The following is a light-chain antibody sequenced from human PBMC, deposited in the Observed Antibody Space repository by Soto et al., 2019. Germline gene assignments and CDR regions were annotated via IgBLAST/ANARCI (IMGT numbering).Light chain of an antibody. CDR1: QSVSSN. J-gene: IGKJ1*01. V-gene: IGKV3-15*01. CDR2: GAS. Sequence: IVMTQSPATLSVSPCEIATLSCRASQSVSSNLAWYQQKPGQAPRLLIYGASTRATGIPARFSGSGSGTEFTLTISSLQSEDFAVYYCQQYNNWPGTFGQGTKVDIK. CDR3: QQYNNWPGT.